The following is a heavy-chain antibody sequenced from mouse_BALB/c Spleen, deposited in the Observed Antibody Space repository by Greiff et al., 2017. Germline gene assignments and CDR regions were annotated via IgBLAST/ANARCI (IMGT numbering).Heavy chain of an antibody. CDR2: IRLKSNNYAT. Sequence: EVKLEESGGGLVQPGGSMKLSCVASGFTFSNYWMNWVRQSPEKGLEWVAEIRLKSNNYATHYAESVKGRFTISRDDSKSSVYLQMNNLRAEDTGIYYCTRRRISYAMDYWGQGTSVTVSS. V-gene: IGHV6-6*02. CDR3: TRRRISYAMDY. J-gene: IGHJ4*01. CDR1: GFTFSNYW.